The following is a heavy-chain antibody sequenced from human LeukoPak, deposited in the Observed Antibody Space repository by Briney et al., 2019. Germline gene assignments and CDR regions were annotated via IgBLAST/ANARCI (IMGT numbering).Heavy chain of an antibody. D-gene: IGHD3-3*01. J-gene: IGHJ4*02. Sequence: SETLSLTCTVSGGSISSSSYYWGWIRQPPGKGLEWIGSIYYSGSTYYNPSLKSRVTISVDTSKNQFSLQLSSVTAADTAVYYCARNTRFLEWPYFDYWGQGTLVTVSS. CDR2: IYYSGST. V-gene: IGHV4-39*01. CDR1: GGSISSSSYY. CDR3: ARNTRFLEWPYFDY.